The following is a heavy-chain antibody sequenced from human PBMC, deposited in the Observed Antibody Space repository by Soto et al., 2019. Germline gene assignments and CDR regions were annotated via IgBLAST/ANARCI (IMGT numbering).Heavy chain of an antibody. J-gene: IGHJ6*02. V-gene: IGHV4-4*07. CDR2: IYTSGST. D-gene: IGHD1-26*01. Sequence: SETLSLTCTVSGGSISSYYWSWIRQPAGKGLEWIGRIYTSGSTNYNPSLKSRVTMSVDTSKNQFSLKLSSVTAADTAVYYCARPLSSTRIVGATVYGMDVWGQGTTVTVSS. CDR3: ARPLSSTRIVGATVYGMDV. CDR1: GGSISSYY.